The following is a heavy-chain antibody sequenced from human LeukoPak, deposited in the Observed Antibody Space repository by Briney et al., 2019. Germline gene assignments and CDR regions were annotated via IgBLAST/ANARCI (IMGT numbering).Heavy chain of an antibody. CDR2: IIPIFGTA. CDR1: GGTFSSYA. V-gene: IGHV1-69*13. J-gene: IGHJ4*02. CDR3: ARGWLAETMVVTPYNY. Sequence: SVKVSCKASGGTFSSYAISWVRQAPGQGLEWMGGIIPIFGTANYAQKFQGRVTITAVESTSTAYMEVSSLRSEDTAVYYCARGWLAETMVVTPYNYWGQGTLVTVSS. D-gene: IGHD4-23*01.